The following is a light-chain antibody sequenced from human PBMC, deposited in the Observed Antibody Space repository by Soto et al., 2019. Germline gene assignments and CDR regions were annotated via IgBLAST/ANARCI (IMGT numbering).Light chain of an antibody. V-gene: IGKV1-5*03. Sequence: DIQMTQSPSTLSASVGDRVTITCRASQSISSWLAWYQQKPGEAPKLLIYEASTLESGVPSRFSGSRSGTEFTLTVSSLQPDDFATYYCQQYNDSFPFTFGQGTKLEI. CDR2: EAS. CDR1: QSISSW. CDR3: QQYNDSFPFT. J-gene: IGKJ2*01.